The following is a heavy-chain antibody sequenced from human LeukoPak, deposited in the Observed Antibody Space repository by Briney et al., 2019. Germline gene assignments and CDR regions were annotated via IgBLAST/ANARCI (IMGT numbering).Heavy chain of an antibody. CDR3: ARVPPGNDAFDV. CDR1: GGSISSYY. J-gene: IGHJ3*01. Sequence: SETLSLTCTVSGGSISSYYWSWIRQPPGKGLEWIGYIYYSGSTNYNPSLKSRVTISVDTSKNQFSLKLSSVTAADTAVYYCARVPPGNDAFDVWGQGTMVTVSS. V-gene: IGHV4-59*01. CDR2: IYYSGST.